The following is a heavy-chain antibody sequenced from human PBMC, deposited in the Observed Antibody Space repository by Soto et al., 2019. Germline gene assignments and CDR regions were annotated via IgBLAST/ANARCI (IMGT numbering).Heavy chain of an antibody. Sequence: PSETLSLTCAVSGGSFGGYQWSWIRQPPGEGLEWIGEINQSGSTNYNPSLKIRVPFSGDTSEPQFSLRLNSLTAGDTAVYYCARAVPWRKSFDIWGQGTAVTVSS. CDR2: INQSGST. V-gene: IGHV4-34*01. J-gene: IGHJ3*02. D-gene: IGHD1-1*01. CDR3: ARAVPWRKSFDI. CDR1: GGSFGGYQ.